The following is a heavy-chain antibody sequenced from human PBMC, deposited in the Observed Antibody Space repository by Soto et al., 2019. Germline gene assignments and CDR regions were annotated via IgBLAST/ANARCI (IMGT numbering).Heavy chain of an antibody. D-gene: IGHD2-15*01. CDR3: ARERYCSGGSCFEHNWFDP. V-gene: IGHV4-61*08. Sequence: QVQLQESGPGLVKPSETLSLTCTVSGGSVSSGDYYWSWIRQSPGKGLEWIGYIYNNGRTNYNPSFKSRVTISVDAAKNQFSLNLSSVTAADTALYYCARERYCSGGSCFEHNWFDPWGQGNLVTVSS. CDR1: GGSVSSGDYY. CDR2: IYNNGRT. J-gene: IGHJ5*02.